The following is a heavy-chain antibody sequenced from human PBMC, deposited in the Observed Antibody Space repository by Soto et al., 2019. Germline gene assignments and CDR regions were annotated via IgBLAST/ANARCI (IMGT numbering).Heavy chain of an antibody. V-gene: IGHV3-23*01. D-gene: IGHD6-13*01. Sequence: GGSLRLSCAASGFTFSSYAMSWFRQAPGKGLEWVSAISGSGGSTYYADSVKGRFTISRDNSKNTLYLQMNSLRAEDTAVYYCVKTLRAALCDYWGQGTLVTVSS. CDR3: VKTLRAALCDY. J-gene: IGHJ4*02. CDR1: GFTFSSYA. CDR2: ISGSGGST.